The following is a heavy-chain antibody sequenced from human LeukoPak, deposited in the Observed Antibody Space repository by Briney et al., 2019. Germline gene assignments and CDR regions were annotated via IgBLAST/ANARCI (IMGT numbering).Heavy chain of an antibody. J-gene: IGHJ4*02. CDR2: IYNIRTT. V-gene: IGHV4-39*01. CDR3: ARHTDYDFWSGYKD. Sequence: SETLSLTCNVSGGSVTSNNFHWGWIRQPPGKGLEWIGIIYNIRTTSYSPSLKSRVTISVDTSKNQFSLKLSSVTAADTAVYYCARHTDYDFWSGYKDWGQGTLVTVSS. CDR1: GGSVTSNNFH. D-gene: IGHD3-3*01.